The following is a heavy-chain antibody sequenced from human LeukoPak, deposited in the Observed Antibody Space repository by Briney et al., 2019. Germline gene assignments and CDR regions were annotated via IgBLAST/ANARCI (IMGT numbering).Heavy chain of an antibody. CDR3: ARDLPEPLRYYGSGIFDY. V-gene: IGHV3-21*01. Sequence: GRSLRLSCAASGFTFSSYSMNWVRQAPGKGLEWVSSISSSSSYIYYADSVKGRFTISRDNAKNSLYLQMNSLRAEDTAVYYCARDLPEPLRYYGSGIFDYWGQGTLVTVSS. J-gene: IGHJ4*02. CDR1: GFTFSSYS. D-gene: IGHD3-10*01. CDR2: ISSSSSYI.